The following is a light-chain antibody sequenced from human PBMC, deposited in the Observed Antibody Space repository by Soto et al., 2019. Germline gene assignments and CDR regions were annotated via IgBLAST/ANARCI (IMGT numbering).Light chain of an antibody. CDR3: QQYDNPPALT. Sequence: DIQMTQSPSSLSASVGDRVTITCQASQDISNYLNWYQQKPGKAPKLLIYDASNLETGVPSRFSGSGSGTDFTFTISSPQPEDIATYYCQQYDNPPALTFGGGTKVEIK. J-gene: IGKJ4*01. CDR1: QDISNY. CDR2: DAS. V-gene: IGKV1-33*01.